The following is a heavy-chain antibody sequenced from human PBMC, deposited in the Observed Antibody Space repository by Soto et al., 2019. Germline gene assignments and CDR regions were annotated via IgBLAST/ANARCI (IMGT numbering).Heavy chain of an antibody. CDR2: ISAYNDNT. Sequence: QIQLVQSGAEVKKAGASVKVSCKASGYTFTNYVISWVRQALGQGLEWMGWISAYNDNTNYAQKFQGRVTLTTDTSTRTAYMELRSLTSDDTAVYYCAREGYYYGSGCYSPPRYYGMDVWGQGTTVTVFS. CDR1: GYTFTNYV. CDR3: AREGYYYGSGCYSPPRYYGMDV. D-gene: IGHD3-10*01. V-gene: IGHV1-18*01. J-gene: IGHJ6*02.